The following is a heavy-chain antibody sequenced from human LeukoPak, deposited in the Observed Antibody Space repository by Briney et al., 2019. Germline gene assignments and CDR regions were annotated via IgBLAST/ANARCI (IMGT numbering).Heavy chain of an antibody. CDR2: MNPNSGNT. J-gene: IGHJ3*02. Sequence: AASVKVSCKASGYTFTSYDINWVRQATGQGLEWMGWMNPNSGNTGYAQKFQGRVTITRNTSISTAYMELSRLRSDDTAVYYCARVRLARRWLQYPIDAFDIWGQGTMVTVSS. CDR3: ARVRLARRWLQYPIDAFDI. D-gene: IGHD5-24*01. V-gene: IGHV1-8*03. CDR1: GYTFTSYD.